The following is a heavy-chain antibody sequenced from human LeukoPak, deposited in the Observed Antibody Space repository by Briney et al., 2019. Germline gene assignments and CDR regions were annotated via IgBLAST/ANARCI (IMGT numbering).Heavy chain of an antibody. CDR1: GFIFSNAW. Sequence: GGSLRLSCAASGFIFSNAWVSWVRQVPGKGLEWVGRIKSKTDGGTTDYAAPVKGKFTISRDDSQNTVYLQMNSLTTEDTAVYYCTTETHYGDYYLWHFDLWGRGTLVTVSS. D-gene: IGHD4-17*01. CDR2: IKSKTDGGTT. V-gene: IGHV3-15*01. CDR3: TTETHYGDYYLWHFDL. J-gene: IGHJ2*01.